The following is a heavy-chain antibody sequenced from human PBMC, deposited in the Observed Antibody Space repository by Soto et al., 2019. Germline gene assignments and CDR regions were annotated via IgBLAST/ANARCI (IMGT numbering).Heavy chain of an antibody. CDR1: GFTFNSYW. CDR3: ARRGDEFDS. Sequence: EAQLVESGGGLVQPGGSLRLSCTASGFTFNSYWMSWVRQAPGKGLEWVANIKEDGSETHYVDSVQGRFTISRDNAKNSLSLQMHSLRAEDTAVYYCARRGDEFDSWGQGTLVTVSS. D-gene: IGHD4-17*01. J-gene: IGHJ4*02. V-gene: IGHV3-7*01. CDR2: IKEDGSET.